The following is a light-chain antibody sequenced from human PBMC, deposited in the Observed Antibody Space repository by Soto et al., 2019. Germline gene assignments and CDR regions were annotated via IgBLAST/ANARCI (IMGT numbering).Light chain of an antibody. Sequence: EIVLTQSPGILSLSPGEQATLSYRASQTVSRNLAWYQQRPGQAPRLLIYDISNRATGVPARFSGSGSETEFTLTIRSLQSEDFAVYFCQQYNNWPSFGQGTRLEIK. V-gene: IGKV3-15*01. CDR1: QTVSRN. J-gene: IGKJ5*01. CDR2: DIS. CDR3: QQYNNWPS.